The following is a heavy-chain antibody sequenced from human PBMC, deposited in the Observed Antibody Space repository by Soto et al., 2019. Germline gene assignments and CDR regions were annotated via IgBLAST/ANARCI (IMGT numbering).Heavy chain of an antibody. Sequence: ETLSLTCSVSVGSISSTSYFWGWIRQPPGKGLEWVSVISGSGDSTYYADSVKGQFTISRDNSKNTLYLQMNSLRAEDTAVYYCAKGSSSWCFYYWSQGTLVTVSS. CDR3: AKGSSSWCFYY. D-gene: IGHD6-13*01. J-gene: IGHJ4*02. V-gene: IGHV3-23*01. CDR2: ISGSGDST. CDR1: VGSISSTSYF.